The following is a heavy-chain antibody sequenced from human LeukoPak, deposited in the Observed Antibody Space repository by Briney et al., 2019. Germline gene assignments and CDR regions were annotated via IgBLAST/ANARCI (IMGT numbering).Heavy chain of an antibody. CDR1: GFTFSSYA. CDR2: ISGSGGST. J-gene: IGHJ4*02. V-gene: IGHV3-23*01. CDR3: AKGLRGVGATPFDY. D-gene: IGHD1-26*01. Sequence: GGSLRLSCAASGFTFSSYAMSWVRQAPGKGLEWVSAISGSGGSTYYADSVKGRFTISRDNSKNTLYLQMNSLRAKDTAVYYCAKGLRGVGATPFDYWGQGTLVTVSS.